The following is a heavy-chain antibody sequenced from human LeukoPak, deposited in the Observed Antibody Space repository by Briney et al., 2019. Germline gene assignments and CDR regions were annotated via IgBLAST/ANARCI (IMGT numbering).Heavy chain of an antibody. V-gene: IGHV1-2*02. D-gene: IGHD3-22*01. CDR2: INPNSGGT. CDR3: ARNYYDSSGYYQGERYYFDY. J-gene: IGHJ4*02. CDR1: GYIFTTYG. Sequence: ASVKVSCKASGYIFTTYGITWVRQAPGQGLEWMGWINPNSGGTNYAQKFQGRVTMTRDTSISTAYMELSRLRSDDTAVYYCARNYYDSSGYYQGERYYFDYWGQGTLVTVSS.